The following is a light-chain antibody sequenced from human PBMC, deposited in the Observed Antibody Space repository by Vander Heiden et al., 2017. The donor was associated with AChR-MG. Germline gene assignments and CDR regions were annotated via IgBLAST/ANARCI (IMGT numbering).Light chain of an antibody. CDR3: QAWDSSTGV. V-gene: IGLV3-1*01. J-gene: IGLJ2*01. Sequence: SYYLKHQPSVTVSPGQTTSITCSGNKLANQYISWYQQKPGQSPVLVIYKDDKRPSGIPERFSGSNSGSTATLTISGTQAMDEADYYCQAWDSSTGVFGGGTKLTVL. CDR1: KLANQY. CDR2: KDD.